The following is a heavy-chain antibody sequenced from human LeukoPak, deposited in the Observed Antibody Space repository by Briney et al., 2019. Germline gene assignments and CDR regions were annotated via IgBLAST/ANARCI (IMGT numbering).Heavy chain of an antibody. J-gene: IGHJ4*02. V-gene: IGHV1-2*06. CDR1: GYTFTGYY. CDR2: INPNSGGT. D-gene: IGHD3-22*01. Sequence: GASVKVSCKASGYTFTGYYMHWVRQAPGQGLEWMGRINPNSGGTNYAQKFQGRVTMTRDTSISTAYTELSRLRSDDTAVYYCAREAGGYYDSSGYSYWGQGTLVTVSS. CDR3: AREAGGYYDSSGYSY.